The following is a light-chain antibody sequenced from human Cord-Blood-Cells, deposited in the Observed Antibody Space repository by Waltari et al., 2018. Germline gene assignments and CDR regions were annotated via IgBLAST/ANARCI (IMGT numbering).Light chain of an antibody. V-gene: IGLV2-11*01. CDR2: DVI. CDR1: SSDVGGYNY. CDR3: CSYAGSYTFVV. Sequence: QSALTQPRSVSGSPGQSVTITCTGTSSDVGGYNYVSWYQQHPGKAPKLMIYDVIKRPSGVPDRFSGSKSGNMASLTISGLQAEDEADYYCCSYAGSYTFVVFGGGTKLTVL. J-gene: IGLJ2*01.